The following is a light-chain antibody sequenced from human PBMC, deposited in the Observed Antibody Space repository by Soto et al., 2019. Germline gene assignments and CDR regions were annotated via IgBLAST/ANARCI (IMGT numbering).Light chain of an antibody. CDR2: QDK. J-gene: IGLJ3*02. CDR1: NLGSKY. CDR3: QAWDGNTGV. V-gene: IGLV3-1*01. Sequence: SYELTQPPSVSVSPGQAASITCSGENLGSKYAFWYQQKPGQSPVVLIYQDKKRPSGIPERFSGSNSGNTATLTISGTQPMDEADYYCQAWDGNTGVFGGGTQLTVL.